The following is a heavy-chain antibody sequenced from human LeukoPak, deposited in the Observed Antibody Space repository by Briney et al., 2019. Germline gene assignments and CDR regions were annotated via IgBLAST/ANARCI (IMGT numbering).Heavy chain of an antibody. J-gene: IGHJ4*02. CDR2: INHSGST. V-gene: IGHV4-34*01. CDR1: GGSFSGYY. D-gene: IGHD3-10*01. Sequence: SETLSLTCAVYGGSFSGYYWSWIRQPPGKGLEWIGEINHSGSTNYNPSLKSRVTISVDTSKNQFSLKLGSVDAADTAVYYCARGVARNYYGSGSPLGYWGQGTLVTVSS. CDR3: ARGVARNYYGSGSPLGY.